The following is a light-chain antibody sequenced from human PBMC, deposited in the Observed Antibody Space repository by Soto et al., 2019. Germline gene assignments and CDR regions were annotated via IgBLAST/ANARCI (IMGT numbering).Light chain of an antibody. J-gene: IGLJ2*01. CDR3: QTWGTGIHVV. Sequence: QSVLTQSPSASASLGASVKLTCTLSSGHSSYAIAWHQQQPEKGPRFLMKVNSDGSYTKGDGIPDRFSGSSSGAERHLTISSLQSEDEADYYCQTWGTGIHVVFGGGTQLTVL. V-gene: IGLV4-69*01. CDR2: VNSDGSY. CDR1: SGHSSYA.